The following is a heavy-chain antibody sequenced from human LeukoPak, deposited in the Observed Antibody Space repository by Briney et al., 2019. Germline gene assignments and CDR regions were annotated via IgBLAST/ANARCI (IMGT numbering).Heavy chain of an antibody. CDR1: GYTFTGYY. J-gene: IGHJ4*02. Sequence: ASVKVSCKASGYTFTGYYIHWVRQAPGQGLEWVGWINPNSGGTNYAQKFQGRVTMTTDTSTSTAYMELRSLRSDDTAVYYCARDEDRGDISHGYWGQGTLVTVSS. CDR3: ARDEDRGDISHGY. CDR2: INPNSGGT. D-gene: IGHD5-12*01. V-gene: IGHV1-2*02.